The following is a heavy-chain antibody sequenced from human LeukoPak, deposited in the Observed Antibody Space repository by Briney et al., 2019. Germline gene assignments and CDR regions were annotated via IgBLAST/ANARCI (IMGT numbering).Heavy chain of an antibody. V-gene: IGHV1-58*02. Sequence: ASVKVSCKATGFTFSSSAMQWVRQARGQRLEWIGWIVVGSGNTNYAQKFQERVTITRDMSTNTTYMELSSLRSEDTAVYYCAAAPGIAARPSGDLWGRGTLVTVSS. CDR2: IVVGSGNT. J-gene: IGHJ2*01. CDR1: GFTFSSSA. D-gene: IGHD6-13*01. CDR3: AAAPGIAARPSGDL.